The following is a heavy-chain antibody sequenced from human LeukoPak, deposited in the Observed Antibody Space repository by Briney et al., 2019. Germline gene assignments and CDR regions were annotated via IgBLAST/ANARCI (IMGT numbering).Heavy chain of an antibody. CDR2: ISGSGDYT. J-gene: IGHJ4*02. CDR1: GFIFSSYA. Sequence: GGSLRLSCAASGFIFSSYAMRWVRQAPGKGLEWVSAISGSGDYTYYADSVKGRFTISRDNSKNTLYLQMNSLRAEDTAVYYCASLLNWVNFDGWGQGTLVTVSS. D-gene: IGHD2/OR15-2a*01. V-gene: IGHV3-23*01. CDR3: ASLLNWVNFDG.